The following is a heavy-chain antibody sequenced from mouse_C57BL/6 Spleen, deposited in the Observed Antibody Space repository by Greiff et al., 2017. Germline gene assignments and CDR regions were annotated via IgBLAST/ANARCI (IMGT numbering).Heavy chain of an antibody. J-gene: IGHJ4*01. CDR2: IHPNSGST. D-gene: IGHD1-1*01. CDR1: GYTFTSYW. CDR3: ADYGSPYYAMDY. Sequence: QVQLQQPGAELVKPGASVKLSCKASGYTFTSYWMHWLKQRPGQGLEWIVMIHPNSGSTNYNEKFKSKATLTVDKSSSTAYMQLSSLTSEDSAVYYCADYGSPYYAMDYWGQGTSVTVSS. V-gene: IGHV1-64*01.